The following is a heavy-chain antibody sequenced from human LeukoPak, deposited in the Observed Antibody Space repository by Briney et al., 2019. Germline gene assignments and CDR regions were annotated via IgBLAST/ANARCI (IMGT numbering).Heavy chain of an antibody. D-gene: IGHD3-22*01. CDR1: GGSISSGDYY. Sequence: SQTLSLTCTVSGGSISSGDYYWSWIRQPPGKGLEWIAYMYYSGSTYYNPSLKSRVTMSADTSKNQLSLKLSSVTAADTAVYYCARAYYYDSRIDPWGQGILVTVS. CDR3: ARAYYYDSRIDP. V-gene: IGHV4-30-4*01. CDR2: MYYSGST. J-gene: IGHJ5*02.